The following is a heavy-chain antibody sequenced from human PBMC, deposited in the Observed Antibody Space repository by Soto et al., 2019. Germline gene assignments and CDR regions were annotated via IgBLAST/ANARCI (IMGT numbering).Heavy chain of an antibody. V-gene: IGHV3-66*01. J-gene: IGHJ4*02. CDR1: GFTVSSNY. D-gene: IGHD1-26*01. CDR2: IYSGGST. Sequence: PGGSLRLSCAGSGFTVSSNYMSWVRQAPGKGLEWVSVIYSGGSTYHADSVKGRFTISRDNSKNTLYLQMNSLRAEDTAVYYCAKIKIIVGAPPFDYGGQGTLVTVSS. CDR3: AKIKIIVGAPPFDY.